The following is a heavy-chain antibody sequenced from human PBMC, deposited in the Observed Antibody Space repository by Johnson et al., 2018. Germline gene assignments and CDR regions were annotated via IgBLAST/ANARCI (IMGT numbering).Heavy chain of an antibody. Sequence: EVQLVESGGGLIQPGESLRLSCAASGFNISSNNLNWVRQAPGKGLAWVSIIYDYGRTDYADSVKGRFTISRENVKNMLFLQMNRLRDDDTAVYYCATEGAESPGALDIWGQGTKVIVSS. J-gene: IGHJ3*02. CDR3: ATEGAESPGALDI. CDR2: IYDYGRT. V-gene: IGHV3-53*01. CDR1: GFNISSNN. D-gene: IGHD3-16*01.